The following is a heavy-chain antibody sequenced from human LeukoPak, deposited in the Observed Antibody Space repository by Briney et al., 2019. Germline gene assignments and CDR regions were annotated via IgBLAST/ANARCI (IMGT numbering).Heavy chain of an antibody. Sequence: TFSRFWMSWVRQAPGKGLEWIGSIYYSGSTYYNPSLKSRVTISVDTSKNQFSLKLSSVTAADTAVYYCARDRAAAGPFPVDYWGQGTLVTVSS. CDR3: ARDRAAAGPFPVDY. V-gene: IGHV4-39*07. D-gene: IGHD6-13*01. J-gene: IGHJ4*02. CDR1: TFSRFW. CDR2: IYYSGST.